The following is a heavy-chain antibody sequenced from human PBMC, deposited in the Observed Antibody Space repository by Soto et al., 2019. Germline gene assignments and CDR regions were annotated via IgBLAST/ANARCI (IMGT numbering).Heavy chain of an antibody. D-gene: IGHD6-19*01. Sequence: EVQLVESGGGLVQPGRSLRLSCAASGFTFDDYAMHWVRQAPGKGLEWVSGISWNSGSIGYADSVKGRFTISRDNAKNPLYLQMNSLRAEDTALYYCAKDHGLGYWGQGTLVTVSS. CDR3: AKDHGLGY. CDR2: ISWNSGSI. V-gene: IGHV3-9*01. J-gene: IGHJ4*02. CDR1: GFTFDDYA.